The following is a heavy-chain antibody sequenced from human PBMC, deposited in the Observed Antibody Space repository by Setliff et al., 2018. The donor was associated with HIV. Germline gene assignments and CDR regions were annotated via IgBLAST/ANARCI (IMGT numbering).Heavy chain of an antibody. J-gene: IGHJ4*02. CDR1: GYTFTGYY. CDR3: ARHRVGYSGYAIPILDY. CDR2: INPNSGGT. D-gene: IGHD5-12*01. V-gene: IGHV1-2*02. Sequence: ASVKVSCKASGYTFTGYYMHWVRQAPGQGLEWMGWINPNSGGTNYAQKFQGRVTMTRDTSISTAYMELRSLRSEDMAVYYCARHRVGYSGYAIPILDYWAQGTLVTVSS.